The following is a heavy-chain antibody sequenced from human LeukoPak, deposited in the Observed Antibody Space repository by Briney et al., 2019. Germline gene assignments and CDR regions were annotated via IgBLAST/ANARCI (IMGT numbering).Heavy chain of an antibody. CDR3: AKASYYDSSGYSPGYY. CDR2: ISYDGSNK. V-gene: IGHV3-30*18. CDR1: GFTFSSYG. D-gene: IGHD3-22*01. Sequence: GGSLRLSCAVSGFTFSSYGMHWVRQAPGKGLEWVAVISYDGSNKYYADSVKGRFTISRDNSKNTLYLQMNSLRAEDTAVYYCAKASYYDSSGYSPGYYWGQGTLVTVSS. J-gene: IGHJ4*02.